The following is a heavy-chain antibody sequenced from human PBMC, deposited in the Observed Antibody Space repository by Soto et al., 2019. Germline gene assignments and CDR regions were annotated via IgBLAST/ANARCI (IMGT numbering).Heavy chain of an antibody. CDR3: ARDITIFLDAFAI. Sequence: ASVKVSWKASGYTFTSYAMHWVRQAPGQRLEWMGWINAGNGNTKYSQKFQGRVTITRDTSASTAYMELSSLRSEDTAVYYCARDITIFLDAFAIWGQGTMVTVSS. J-gene: IGHJ3*02. CDR1: GYTFTSYA. CDR2: INAGNGNT. V-gene: IGHV1-3*01. D-gene: IGHD3-10*02.